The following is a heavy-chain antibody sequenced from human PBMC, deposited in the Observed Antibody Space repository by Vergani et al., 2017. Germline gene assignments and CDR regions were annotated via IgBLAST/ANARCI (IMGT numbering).Heavy chain of an antibody. D-gene: IGHD3-10*01. Sequence: QVQLQQWGAGLLKPSETLSLTCAVYGGSFSGYYWSWIRQPPGKGLEWIGEINHSGSTNYNPSLKSRVTISVDTSKNQFSLKLSSVTAADTAVYYCARTTMVRGVRNDYWGQGTLVTVSS. J-gene: IGHJ4*02. V-gene: IGHV4-34*01. CDR2: INHSGST. CDR1: GGSFSGYY. CDR3: ARTTMVRGVRNDY.